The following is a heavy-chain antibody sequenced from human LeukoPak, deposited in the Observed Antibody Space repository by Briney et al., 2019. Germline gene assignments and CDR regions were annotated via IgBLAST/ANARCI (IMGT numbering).Heavy chain of an antibody. D-gene: IGHD3-10*01. J-gene: IGHJ6*03. V-gene: IGHV4-39*01. CDR3: ARLSLGPYYYYYMDV. CDR1: GGSIHSSSYY. Sequence: SETLSLTCTAYGGSIHSSSYYWGWIRQPPGKGLEWSGSIYYSGSTYYNPSLKSRVTISVDTSKNQFSLNLSSVSAADEAMYCSARLSLGPYYYYYMDVWGKGTTVTVSS. CDR2: IYYSGST.